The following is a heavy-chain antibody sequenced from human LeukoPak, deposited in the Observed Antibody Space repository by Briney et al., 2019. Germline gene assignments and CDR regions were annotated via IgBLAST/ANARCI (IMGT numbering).Heavy chain of an antibody. D-gene: IGHD3-10*01. Sequence: GGSLRLSCAASGFTFSSYSMNWVRQAPGKGLEWVSHITASGTAMFYADSVKGRFTISRDNAKNSLYLQMNSLRAEDTAVYYCARRYGSGSYYNSYYFDYWGQGTLVTVSS. CDR2: ITASGTAM. J-gene: IGHJ4*02. CDR3: ARRYGSGSYYNSYYFDY. CDR1: GFTFSSYS. V-gene: IGHV3-48*01.